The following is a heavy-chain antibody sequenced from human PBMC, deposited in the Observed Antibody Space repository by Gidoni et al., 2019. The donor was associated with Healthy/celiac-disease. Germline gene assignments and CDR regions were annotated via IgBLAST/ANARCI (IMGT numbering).Heavy chain of an antibody. D-gene: IGHD6-13*01. CDR2: ISSSSSYI. CDR1: GFTFSSYS. CDR3: ARGAGPYNWFDP. J-gene: IGHJ5*02. Sequence: EVQLVESGGGLVKPGGSLRLSCAASGFTFSSYSMNCVRQAPGKGLEWVSSISSSSSYIYYADSVKGRFTISRDNAKNSLYLQMNSLRAEDTAVYYCARGAGPYNWFDPWGQGTLVTVSS. V-gene: IGHV3-21*01.